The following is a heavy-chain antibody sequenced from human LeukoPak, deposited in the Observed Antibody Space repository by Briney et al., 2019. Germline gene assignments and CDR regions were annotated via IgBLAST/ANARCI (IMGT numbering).Heavy chain of an antibody. CDR2: XSSNXGST. CDR1: GFTFSSYX. CDR3: ARGRRLDYYYDYYMDV. J-gene: IGHJ6*03. V-gene: IGHV3-64*01. Sequence: GGSLRLSCAASGFTFSSYXXXXXXXXXXXXXXXXSXXSSNXGSTYYANXXXXXXXXXRDNSXNTLHLQMGGLRAEDMAVYYCARGRRLDYYYDYYMDVWGKGTTVTVSS.